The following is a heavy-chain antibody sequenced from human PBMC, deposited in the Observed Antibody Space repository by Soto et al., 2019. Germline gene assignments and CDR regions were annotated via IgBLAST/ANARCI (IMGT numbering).Heavy chain of an antibody. Sequence: PSETLSLXCAVSGGSISSSNWWSWVRQPPGKGLEWIGEIYHSGSTNYNPSLKSRVTISVDKSKNQFSLKLSSVTAADTAVYYCARGGLKSTVTTAYWGQGTLVTISS. CDR3: ARGGLKSTVTTAY. J-gene: IGHJ4*02. CDR1: GGSISSSNW. V-gene: IGHV4-4*02. CDR2: IYHSGST. D-gene: IGHD4-17*01.